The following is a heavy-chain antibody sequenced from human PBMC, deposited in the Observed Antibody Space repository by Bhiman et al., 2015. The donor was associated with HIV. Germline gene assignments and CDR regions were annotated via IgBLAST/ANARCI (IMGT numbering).Heavy chain of an antibody. CDR2: IGSSSSYK. D-gene: IGHD6-6*01. Sequence: EVQLVESGGGLVKPGGSLRLSCAASGFSFSSYSMNWVRQAPGKGLEWVSTIGSSSSYKYYADSVKGRFSISRDNAKNSLSLQMNSLRAEDTAVYYCARAARELGDWYFDLWGRGTLVTVSS. CDR3: ARAARELGDWYFDL. CDR1: GFSFSSYS. J-gene: IGHJ2*01. V-gene: IGHV3-21*03.